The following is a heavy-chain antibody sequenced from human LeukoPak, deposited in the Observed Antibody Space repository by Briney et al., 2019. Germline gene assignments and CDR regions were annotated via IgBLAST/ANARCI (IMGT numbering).Heavy chain of an antibody. CDR3: AREAPICSGGTCYDY. J-gene: IGHJ4*02. V-gene: IGHV4-34*01. CDR2: INHSGST. CDR1: GGSLSGYY. Sequence: PSETLSLTCAVHGGSLSGYYWSCIRQPPGKGLEWIGEINHSGSTNYNPSLKSRVTISVDTSKNQFSLKLSSVTAADTAVYYCAREAPICSGGTCYDYWGQGTLVTVSS. D-gene: IGHD2-15*01.